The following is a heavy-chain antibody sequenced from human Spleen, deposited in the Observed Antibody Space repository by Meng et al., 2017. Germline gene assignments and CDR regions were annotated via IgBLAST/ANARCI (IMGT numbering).Heavy chain of an antibody. CDR1: GLTFTDAW. CDR3: TGHIDY. Sequence: GESLKISCEVSGLTFTDAWVTWVRQAPATGLEWIGRIKSYGSGGTVDYTAPLQGRFTISRDDSKNTLYLQMHSLITDDTAVYYCTGHIDYWGHGTLVTVSS. J-gene: IGHJ4*01. V-gene: IGHV3-15*05. CDR2: IKSYGSGGTV.